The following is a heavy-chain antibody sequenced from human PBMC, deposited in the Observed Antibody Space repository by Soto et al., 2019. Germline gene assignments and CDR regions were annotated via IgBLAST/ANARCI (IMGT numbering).Heavy chain of an antibody. J-gene: IGHJ4*01. Sequence: GSLRLSCAASGFTFRNYAMHWVRQAPGKGLEWVAVISYDGSNKYYADSVKGRFTISRDNSKNTLYLQMNSLRAEDTAVYYCAREDYGAFYFDYWGQGTLVTVSS. CDR2: ISYDGSNK. CDR3: AREDYGAFYFDY. V-gene: IGHV3-30-3*01. CDR1: GFTFRNYA. D-gene: IGHD4-17*01.